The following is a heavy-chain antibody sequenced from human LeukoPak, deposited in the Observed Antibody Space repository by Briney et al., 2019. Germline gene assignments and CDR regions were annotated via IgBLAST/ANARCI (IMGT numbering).Heavy chain of an antibody. CDR3: ASEMGLVD. V-gene: IGHV1-69*04. CDR2: IIPILGIA. Sequence: SMKVSCKASGFTFAGYYMHWVRQAPGQGLEWMGRIIPILGIANYAQKFQGRVTITADKSTSTAYMELSSLRSDDTAVYYCASEMGLVDWGQGTLVTVSS. J-gene: IGHJ4*02. D-gene: IGHD2-2*01. CDR1: GFTFAGYY.